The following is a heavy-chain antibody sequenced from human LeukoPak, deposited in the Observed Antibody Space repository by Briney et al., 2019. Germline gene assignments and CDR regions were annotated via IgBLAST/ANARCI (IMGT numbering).Heavy chain of an antibody. CDR2: IYYSGST. Sequence: SETLSLTCTVSGGSISSHYWSWIRQPPGKGLEWIGYIYYSGSTNYNLSLKSRVTISVDTSKNQFSLKLSSVTAADTAVYYCARGYCSSTSCYGGFIAAAVDAFDIWGQGTMVTVSS. J-gene: IGHJ3*02. D-gene: IGHD2-2*01. CDR3: ARGYCSSTSCYGGFIAAAVDAFDI. V-gene: IGHV4-59*11. CDR1: GGSISSHY.